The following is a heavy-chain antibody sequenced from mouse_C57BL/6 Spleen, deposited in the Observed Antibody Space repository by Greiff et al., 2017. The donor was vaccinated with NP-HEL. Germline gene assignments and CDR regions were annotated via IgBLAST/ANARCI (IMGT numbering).Heavy chain of an antibody. CDR2: INPSTGGT. CDR3: ARTKYFDV. J-gene: IGHJ1*03. V-gene: IGHV1-42*01. Sequence: EVHLVESGPELVKPGASVKISCKASGYSFTGYYMNWVKQSPEKSLEWIGEINPSTGGTTYNQKFKAKATLTVDKSSSTAYMQLKSLTSEDSAVYYCARTKYFDVWGTGTTVTVSS. CDR1: GYSFTGYY.